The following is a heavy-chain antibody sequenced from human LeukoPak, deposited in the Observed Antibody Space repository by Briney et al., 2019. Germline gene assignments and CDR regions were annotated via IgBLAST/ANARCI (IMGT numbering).Heavy chain of an antibody. CDR2: ISWNSGSI. D-gene: IGHD6-19*01. J-gene: IGHJ4*02. V-gene: IGHV3-9*01. CDR1: GFTFDDYA. CDR3: AKDRLAVADYYFDP. Sequence: GGSLRLSCAASGFTFDDYAMHWVRQAPGKGLEWVSGISWNSGSIGYADSVKGRFTISRDNAKNSLYLQMNSLRAEDTALYYCAKDRLAVADYYFDPWGQGTLVTVSS.